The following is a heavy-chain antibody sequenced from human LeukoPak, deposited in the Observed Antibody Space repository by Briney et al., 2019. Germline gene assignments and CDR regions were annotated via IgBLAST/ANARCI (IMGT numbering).Heavy chain of an antibody. D-gene: IGHD1-1*01. V-gene: IGHV3-7*01. CDR3: VRAGWELDY. CDR1: GFRFNEYW. Sequence: GGSLRLSCAASGFRFNEYWTSWVRQPPGEGLQWVAHIKDDGTEEYYLDSVEGRFTIARDDAKNSLYLQMNSLRVEDTALYYCVRAGWELDYWGQGTPVTVS. J-gene: IGHJ4*02. CDR2: IKDDGTEE.